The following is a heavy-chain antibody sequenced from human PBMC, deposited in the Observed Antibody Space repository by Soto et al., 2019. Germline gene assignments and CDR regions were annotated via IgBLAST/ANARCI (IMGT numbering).Heavy chain of an antibody. CDR2: IYYSGST. D-gene: IGHD3-10*01. CDR1: GGSISSYY. Sequence: QVQLQESGPGLVKPSETLSLTCTVSGGSISSYYWSWIRQPPGKGLEWIGYIYYSGSTNYNPSLKSRVTXPVXTXTNQFSLKLNSMTAADTAVYYCARHNYGSGSTYFDYWGQGTLVTVSS. J-gene: IGHJ4*02. CDR3: ARHNYGSGSTYFDY. V-gene: IGHV4-59*08.